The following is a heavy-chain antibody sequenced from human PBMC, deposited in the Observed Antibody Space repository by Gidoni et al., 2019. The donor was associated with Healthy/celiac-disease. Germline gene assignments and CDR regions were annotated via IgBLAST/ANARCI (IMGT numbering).Heavy chain of an antibody. CDR3: ASYPLDEDWFDP. J-gene: IGHJ5*02. Sequence: QVQLQESGPGLVKPSQTLSLTCTVSGGYSSSGSYYWSWIRQPAGKGLEWIGRIYTSGSTNYNPSLKSRVTISVDTSKNQFSLKLGSVTAADTAVYYCASYPLDEDWFDPWGQGTLVTVSS. D-gene: IGHD1-1*01. CDR1: GGYSSSGSYY. V-gene: IGHV4-61*02. CDR2: IYTSGST.